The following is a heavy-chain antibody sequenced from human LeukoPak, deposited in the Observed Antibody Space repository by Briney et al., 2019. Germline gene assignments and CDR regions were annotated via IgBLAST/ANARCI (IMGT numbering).Heavy chain of an antibody. Sequence: ASVKVSCKASGGTFSSYAISWVRQAPGQGLEWMGGIIPIFGTANYAQKFQGRVTITADESTSTAYMELSSLRSEDTAVYYCARGVLRGVITFWTNWFDPWGQGTLVTVSS. CDR3: ARGVLRGVITFWTNWFDP. V-gene: IGHV1-69*13. CDR2: IIPIFGTA. D-gene: IGHD3-16*01. J-gene: IGHJ5*02. CDR1: GGTFSSYA.